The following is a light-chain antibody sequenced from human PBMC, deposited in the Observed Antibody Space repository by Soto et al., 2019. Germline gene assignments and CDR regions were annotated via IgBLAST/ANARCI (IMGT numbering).Light chain of an antibody. CDR1: QSVSSSY. J-gene: IGKJ1*01. Sequence: EIVLTQSPGTLSLSPGERATLSCRASQSVSSSYLAWYQQKPGQAPRLLIYGASSRATGIPDRFSGSGSGTDFTLTISRLEPEVLAVYSSPRYSSLPWTFGQGINVDIK. CDR3: PRYSSLPWT. V-gene: IGKV3-20*01. CDR2: GAS.